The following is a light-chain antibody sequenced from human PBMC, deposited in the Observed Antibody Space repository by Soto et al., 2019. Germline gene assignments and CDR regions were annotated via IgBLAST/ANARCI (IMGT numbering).Light chain of an antibody. CDR2: DAS. V-gene: IGKV3-11*01. J-gene: IGKJ2*01. Sequence: EIVLTQSPATLSLSPGERATLSCRASQSVSSYLAWYQQKPGQAPRLLIYDASNRATGIPARVSGSGSGTEFTLTSSSLEPEDFAVYYCQQRSNWPPLYTFGQGTKLESK. CDR1: QSVSSY. CDR3: QQRSNWPPLYT.